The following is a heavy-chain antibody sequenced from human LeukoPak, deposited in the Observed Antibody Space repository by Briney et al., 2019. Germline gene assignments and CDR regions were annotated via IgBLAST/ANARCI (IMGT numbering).Heavy chain of an antibody. Sequence: SETLSLTRSVSGGSISSSSYYWGWIRQPPGKGLEWIGSVSNSGSTYYTPSLKSRVSISVDMSKNQFSLKLSSVTAADTAIYYCARTEYSWNYNYWGQGILVTVSS. D-gene: IGHD1-7*01. CDR3: ARTEYSWNYNY. V-gene: IGHV4-39*01. CDR2: VSNSGST. CDR1: GGSISSSSYY. J-gene: IGHJ4*02.